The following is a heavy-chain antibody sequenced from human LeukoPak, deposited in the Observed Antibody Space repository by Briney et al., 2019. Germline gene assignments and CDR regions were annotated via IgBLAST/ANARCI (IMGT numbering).Heavy chain of an antibody. CDR1: GFTFSDYY. D-gene: IGHD3-22*01. V-gene: IGHV3-11*01. Sequence: GGSLRLSCAASGFTFSDYYMSWIRQAPGKGLEWVSYISSSGSTIYYADSVKGRFTISRDNAKNSLYLQMNSLRAEDTAAYYCARDAYYYDSSGLGTDAFDIWGQGTMVTVSS. CDR2: ISSSGSTI. CDR3: ARDAYYYDSSGLGTDAFDI. J-gene: IGHJ3*02.